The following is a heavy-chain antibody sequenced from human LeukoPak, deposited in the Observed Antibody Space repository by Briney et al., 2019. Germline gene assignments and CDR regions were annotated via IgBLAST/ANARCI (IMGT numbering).Heavy chain of an antibody. V-gene: IGHV1-8*01. J-gene: IGHJ4*02. CDR1: GYTFTSYD. CDR3: ARSGGSFITYFDY. D-gene: IGHD2-15*01. CDR2: MNSNSGNT. Sequence: ASVKVSCKASGYTFTSYDINWVRRATGQGLEWMGWMNSNSGNTGYAQKFQGRVTMTRNTSISTAYMELSSLRSEDTAVYYCARSGGSFITYFDYWGQGTLVTVSS.